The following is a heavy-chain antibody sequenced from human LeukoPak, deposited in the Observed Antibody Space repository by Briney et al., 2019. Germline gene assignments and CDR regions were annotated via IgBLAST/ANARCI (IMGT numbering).Heavy chain of an antibody. Sequence: PGGSLRLSCAASGFTFSDYYMSWIRQAPGKGLEWVSYISTSTTYTNYADSVKGRFTISRDNAKNSLYLQMNSLRAEDTAVYYCAGDQDYGGNSDFDYWGQGTLVTVSS. CDR3: AGDQDYGGNSDFDY. CDR2: ISTSTTYT. CDR1: GFTFSDYY. J-gene: IGHJ4*02. V-gene: IGHV3-11*05. D-gene: IGHD4-23*01.